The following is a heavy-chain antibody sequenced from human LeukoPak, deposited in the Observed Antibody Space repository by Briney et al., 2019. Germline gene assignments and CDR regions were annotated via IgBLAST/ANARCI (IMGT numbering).Heavy chain of an antibody. CDR2: IYNSGST. Sequence: SETLSLTCTVSGGSLSSGSDYWSWIRQPAGKGLEWIGRIYNSGSTNYNPSLKSRVTISVDTSKNQFSLKLSSVTAADTAVYYCARGPPALKLRYFDWLLARPFDYWGQGTLVTVSS. J-gene: IGHJ4*02. V-gene: IGHV4-61*02. D-gene: IGHD3-9*01. CDR3: ARGPPALKLRYFDWLLARPFDY. CDR1: GGSLSSGSDY.